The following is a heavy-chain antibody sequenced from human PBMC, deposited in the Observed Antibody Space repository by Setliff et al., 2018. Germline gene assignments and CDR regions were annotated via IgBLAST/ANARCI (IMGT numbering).Heavy chain of an antibody. V-gene: IGHV3-11*05. J-gene: IGHJ5*02. CDR2: ISSSSSYT. Sequence: LRLSCAASGFTFSDYYMSWIRQAPGKGLEWVSYISSSSSYTNYADSVKGRFTVSRDNAMDTLFLQMNGLTTDDTAKYFCAKDRWGYADPWGQGTLVTVSS. D-gene: IGHD2-2*01. CDR1: GFTFSDYY. CDR3: AKDRWGYADP.